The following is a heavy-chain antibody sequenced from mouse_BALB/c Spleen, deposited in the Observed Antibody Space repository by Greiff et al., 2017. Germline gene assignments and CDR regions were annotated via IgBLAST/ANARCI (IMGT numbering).Heavy chain of an antibody. D-gene: IGHD1-1*01. CDR3: NAGGDYGSSSYFDY. CDR2: IDPENGDT. V-gene: IGHV14-4*02. J-gene: IGHJ2*01. CDR1: GFNIKDYY. Sequence: EGQLQQSGAELVRSGASVKLSCTASGFNIKDYYMHWVKQRPEQGLEWIGWIDPENGDTEYAPKFQGKATMTADTSSNTAYLQLSSLTSEDTAVYYCNAGGDYGSSSYFDYWGQGTTLTVSS.